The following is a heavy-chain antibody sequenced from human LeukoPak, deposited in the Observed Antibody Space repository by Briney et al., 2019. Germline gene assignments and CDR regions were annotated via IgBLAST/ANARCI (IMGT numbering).Heavy chain of an antibody. V-gene: IGHV1-8*01. J-gene: IGHJ4*02. CDR3: TKGSASGNYRDH. D-gene: IGHD3-10*01. CDR2: MNPNSGQT. Sequence: ASVKVSCKASGYTFTSFDINWVRQATGQGFEWMGWMNPNSGQTGYVQKFQGGVTMTRDTSINTAYMELSSLTSEDTAVYYCTKGSASGNYRDHWGQGTPVTVSS. CDR1: GYTFTSFD.